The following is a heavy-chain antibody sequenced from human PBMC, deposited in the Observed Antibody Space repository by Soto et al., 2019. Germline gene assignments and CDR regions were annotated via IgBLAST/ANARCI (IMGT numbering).Heavy chain of an antibody. V-gene: IGHV3-23*01. CDR2: ISGSGGST. CDR1: GFTFSSYA. D-gene: IGHD2-2*01. J-gene: IGHJ4*02. Sequence: GGSLRLSCAASGFTFSSYAMSWVRQAPGKGLEWVSAISGSGGSTYYADSVKGRFTISRDNSKNTLYLQMNSLRAEDTAVYYCAKDSIKYCISTSCCSVDYWGQGTLVTVSS. CDR3: AKDSIKYCISTSCCSVDY.